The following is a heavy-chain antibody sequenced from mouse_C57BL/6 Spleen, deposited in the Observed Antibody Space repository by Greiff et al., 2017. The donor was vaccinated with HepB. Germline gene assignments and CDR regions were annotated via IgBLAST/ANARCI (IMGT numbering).Heavy chain of an antibody. D-gene: IGHD2-1*01. V-gene: IGHV1-26*01. CDR1: GYTFTDYY. Sequence: EVQLQQSGPELVKPGASVKISCKASGYTFTDYYMNWVKQSHGKSLEWIGDINPNNGGTSYNQKFKGKATLTVDKSSSTAYMELRSLTSEDSAVYYCARLGLLGYAMDYWGQGTSVTVSS. CDR2: INPNNGGT. J-gene: IGHJ4*01. CDR3: ARLGLLGYAMDY.